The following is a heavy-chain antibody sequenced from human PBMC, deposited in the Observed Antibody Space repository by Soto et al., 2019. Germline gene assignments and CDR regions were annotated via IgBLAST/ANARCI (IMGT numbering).Heavy chain of an antibody. CDR2: INHSGST. V-gene: IGHV4-34*01. CDR3: ARFSTEMATIHDAFDI. D-gene: IGHD5-12*01. J-gene: IGHJ3*02. Sequence: SETLSLTCAVYGGSFSGYYWSWIRQPPGKGLEWIGEINHSGSTNYNPSLKSRVTISVDTSKNQFSLKLSSVTAADTAVYYCARFSTEMATIHDAFDIWGQGTMVTV. CDR1: GGSFSGYY.